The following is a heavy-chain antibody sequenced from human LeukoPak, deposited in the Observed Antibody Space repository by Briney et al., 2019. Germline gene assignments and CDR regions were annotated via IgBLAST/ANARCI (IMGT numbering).Heavy chain of an antibody. CDR1: GDSTSSSTYY. Sequence: PSETLSLTCTVSGDSTSSSTYYWDWIRQAPGKGLEWIGNIYDSGTTHYNPSLKSRVTISGDTSKNQFSLKLSSVTAADTAIYYCATHRRSGSGGSENAFEIWGRGTMVTVSS. CDR2: IYDSGTT. J-gene: IGHJ3*02. D-gene: IGHD5-12*01. V-gene: IGHV4-39*01. CDR3: ATHRRSGSGGSENAFEI.